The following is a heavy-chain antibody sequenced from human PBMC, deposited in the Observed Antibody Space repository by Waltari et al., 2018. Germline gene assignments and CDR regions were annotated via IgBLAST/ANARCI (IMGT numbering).Heavy chain of an antibody. CDR3: ARTARRTMIVVVISSGAFDI. D-gene: IGHD3-22*01. CDR2: ISSSSSYI. V-gene: IGHV3-21*01. CDR1: GFTFSSYS. Sequence: EVQLVESGGGLVKPGGSLRLSCAASGFTFSSYSMNWVRQAPGKGLEWVASISSSSSYIYYAESVKGRVTISRDNAKNSLYLQMNSLRAEDTAVYYCARTARRTMIVVVISSGAFDIWGQGTMVTVSS. J-gene: IGHJ3*02.